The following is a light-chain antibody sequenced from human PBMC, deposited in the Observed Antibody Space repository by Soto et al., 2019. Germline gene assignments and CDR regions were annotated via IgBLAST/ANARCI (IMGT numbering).Light chain of an antibody. V-gene: IGKV1-5*01. Sequence: IQMTQSPSTLSSSLGDIVTITCRASQSISSWLAWYQQKPGKAPKLLIYDASSLESGVPARFSGSGSGTEFTLTISSLQSEDFAVYYCQQYNNWPRTFGQGTKVDIK. CDR3: QQYNNWPRT. J-gene: IGKJ1*01. CDR1: QSISSW. CDR2: DAS.